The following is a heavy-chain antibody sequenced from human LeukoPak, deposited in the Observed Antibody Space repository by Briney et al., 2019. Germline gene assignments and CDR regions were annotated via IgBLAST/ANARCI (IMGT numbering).Heavy chain of an antibody. CDR1: GYSFTDYQ. V-gene: IGHV1-2*02. D-gene: IGHD3-22*01. Sequence: ASVKVSCKMSGYSFTDYQMHWVRQAHGHVLEWMGWINPKSGGTNNAQKFAGRVTVTRDTCINTAYRELSRLTFDDTAVYYCARVFQYYYDRSGSPALVSLFDYWGQGTLVTVSS. CDR2: INPKSGGT. CDR3: ARVFQYYYDRSGSPALVSLFDY. J-gene: IGHJ4*02.